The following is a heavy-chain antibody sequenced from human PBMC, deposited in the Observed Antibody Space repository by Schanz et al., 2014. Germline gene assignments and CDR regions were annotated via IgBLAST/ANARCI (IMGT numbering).Heavy chain of an antibody. Sequence: EVQLLESGGGLVQPGGSLRLSCAASGFTFSTSAMSWVRQVPGKGLEWVANIKEDGSVKDYVDSVKGRFTISRDNAKNSLYLEMNSLRAEDTALYYCARDRRNADLDYWGQGTLVTVSS. J-gene: IGHJ4*02. V-gene: IGHV3-7*01. D-gene: IGHD1-1*01. CDR3: ARDRRNADLDY. CDR1: GFTFSTSA. CDR2: IKEDGSVK.